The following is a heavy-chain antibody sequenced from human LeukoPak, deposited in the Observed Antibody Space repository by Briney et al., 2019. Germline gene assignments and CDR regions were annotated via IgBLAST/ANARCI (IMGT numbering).Heavy chain of an antibody. V-gene: IGHV1-24*01. CDR3: ATGSLKYYDILTGGGFDP. Sequence: GASVKVSCKVSGYTLTELSMHWVRQAPGKGLEWRGGFDPEDGETIYAQKFQGRVTMTEDTSTDTAYMELSSLRSEDTAVYYCATGSLKYYDILTGGGFDPWGQGTLVTVS. J-gene: IGHJ5*02. CDR2: FDPEDGET. CDR1: GYTLTELS. D-gene: IGHD3-9*01.